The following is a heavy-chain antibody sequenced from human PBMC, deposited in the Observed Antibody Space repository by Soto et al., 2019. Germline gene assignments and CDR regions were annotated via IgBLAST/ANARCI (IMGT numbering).Heavy chain of an antibody. Sequence: GGSLRLSCAASGFTFSSYGMHWVRQAPGKGLEWVAVIWYDGSNKYYADSVKGRFTISRDNSKNTLYLQMNSLRAEDTAVYYCARRGVPAALMDVWGKGTTVTVSS. CDR2: IWYDGSNK. CDR1: GFTFSSYG. CDR3: ARRGVPAALMDV. D-gene: IGHD2-2*01. J-gene: IGHJ6*03. V-gene: IGHV3-33*01.